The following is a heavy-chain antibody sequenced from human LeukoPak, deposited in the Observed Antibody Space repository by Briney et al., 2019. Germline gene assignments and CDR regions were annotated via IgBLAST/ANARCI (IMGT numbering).Heavy chain of an antibody. Sequence: SETLSLTCTVSGGSISSYYWSWIRQPPGKGLEWIGYLYYSGSTNYNPSLKSRVTISVDTSKNQFSLKLSSVTAADTAVYYCARESHGSSWYVRANWFDPWGQGTLVTVSS. J-gene: IGHJ5*02. V-gene: IGHV4-59*01. CDR1: GGSISSYY. CDR3: ARESHGSSWYVRANWFDP. D-gene: IGHD6-13*01. CDR2: LYYSGST.